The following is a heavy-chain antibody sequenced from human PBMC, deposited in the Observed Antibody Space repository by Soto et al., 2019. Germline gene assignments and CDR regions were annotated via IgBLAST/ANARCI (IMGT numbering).Heavy chain of an antibody. CDR1: GFTSSSYG. CDR2: ISYDGSTK. D-gene: IGHD3-10*01. V-gene: IGHV3-30*03. CDR3: ARDRYGSGTYYIDY. J-gene: IGHJ4*02. Sequence: QVQLVESGGGVVQPGRSLRLSCAASGFTSSSYGMHWVRQAPGKGLEWVAVISYDGSTKYYADSVKGRFTISRDNSKNTLYLQMNSLRAEDTAVYYCARDRYGSGTYYIDYWGQGTLVTVSS.